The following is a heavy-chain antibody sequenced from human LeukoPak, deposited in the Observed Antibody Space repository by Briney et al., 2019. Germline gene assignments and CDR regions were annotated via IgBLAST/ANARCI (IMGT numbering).Heavy chain of an antibody. J-gene: IGHJ4*02. CDR2: ISGSGGST. Sequence: GGSLRLSCAASGFTFSSYAMSWVRQAPGKGLEWVSAISGSGGSTFYADSVKGRFTISRDNSKNTLYLQMNSLRAEDTAVYYCAKYLLVVIDYFDYWGQGTLVTVSS. CDR1: GFTFSSYA. V-gene: IGHV3-23*01. CDR3: AKYLLVVIDYFDY. D-gene: IGHD3-22*01.